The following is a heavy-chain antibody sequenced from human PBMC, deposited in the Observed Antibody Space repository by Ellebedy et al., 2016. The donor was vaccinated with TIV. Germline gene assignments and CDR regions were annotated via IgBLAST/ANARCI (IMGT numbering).Heavy chain of an antibody. CDR1: GDSISNYY. CDR2: IYYSGST. J-gene: IGHJ4*02. CDR3: ARQGMARFFDWTFDY. V-gene: IGHV4-59*08. Sequence: MPSETLSLTCTVSGDSISNYYWSWIRQPPGKGLEWIGYIYYSGSTNYNPSLKSRVTISVDTSKNQFSLNLSSVTAADTAVYYCARQGMARFFDWTFDYWGQGTLVTVSS. D-gene: IGHD3-9*01.